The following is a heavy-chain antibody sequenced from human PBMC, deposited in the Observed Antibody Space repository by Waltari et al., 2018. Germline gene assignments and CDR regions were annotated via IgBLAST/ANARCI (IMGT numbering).Heavy chain of an antibody. CDR2: MNPNRCNT. CDR3: ARGGIGPFYYYYYGMDV. Sequence: QVQLVQSGAEVKKPGASVKVSCKASGYTFTSYDINWVRQATGQGLEWMGWMNPNRCNTGYAQKFQGRVTMTRNTAISTAYMELSSLRSEDTAVYYCARGGIGPFYYYYYGMDVWGQGTTVTVSS. J-gene: IGHJ6*02. V-gene: IGHV1-8*01. CDR1: GYTFTSYD.